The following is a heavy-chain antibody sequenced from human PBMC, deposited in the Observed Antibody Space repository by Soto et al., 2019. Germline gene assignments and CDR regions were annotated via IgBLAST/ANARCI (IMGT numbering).Heavy chain of an antibody. CDR3: ARNILGGTTDY. J-gene: IGHJ4*02. V-gene: IGHV1-3*01. D-gene: IGHD1-7*01. CDR2: INSVNDHT. Sequence: ASVKVSCKASGNTVPNYAIHWVRQAPGQGLEWVGWINSVNDHTIYSEKFQGRVTITSDTSATTAYMELSSLTSEDTAIYYCARNILGGTTDYWGQGTLVTVSS. CDR1: GNTVPNYA.